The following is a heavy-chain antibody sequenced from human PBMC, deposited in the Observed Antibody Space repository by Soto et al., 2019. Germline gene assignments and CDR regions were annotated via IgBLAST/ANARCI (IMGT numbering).Heavy chain of an antibody. CDR2: ISYDGSNK. D-gene: IGHD6-13*01. CDR3: AKLTRQLVLEKGAFDI. CDR1: GFTFSSYG. V-gene: IGHV3-30*18. Sequence: QVQLVESGGGVVQPGRSLRLSCAASGFTFSSYGMHWVRQAPGKGLEWVAVISYDGSNKYYADSVKGRFTISRDNSKNTLYLQMNSLRAEDTAVYYCAKLTRQLVLEKGAFDIWGQVTMVTVSS. J-gene: IGHJ3*02.